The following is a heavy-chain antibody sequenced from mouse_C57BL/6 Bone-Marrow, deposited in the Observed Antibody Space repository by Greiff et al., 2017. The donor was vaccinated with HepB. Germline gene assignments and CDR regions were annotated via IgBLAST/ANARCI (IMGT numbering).Heavy chain of an antibody. CDR3: ARLYYYGSLYYFDY. D-gene: IGHD1-1*01. J-gene: IGHJ2*01. Sequence: IVILYPSYCETKYAPKFQGKATITADTSSNTAYLQLSSLTSEDTAVYYCARLYYYGSLYYFDYWGQGTTLTVSS. CDR2: LYPSYCET. V-gene: IGHV14-2*01.